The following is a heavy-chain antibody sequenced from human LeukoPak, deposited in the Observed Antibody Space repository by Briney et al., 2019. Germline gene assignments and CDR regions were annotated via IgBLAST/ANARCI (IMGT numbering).Heavy chain of an antibody. D-gene: IGHD6-6*01. J-gene: IGHJ3*01. Sequence: GGSLRLSCVGSGFTFSRYWLNWVRQAPGKGLEWVANMNQDGSEIYYLDSVKGRFTISRDNAKNSLYLQINSLRAEDTAVYYCARSSYSSSSSVWGQGTMVTVSS. V-gene: IGHV3-7*03. CDR3: ARSSYSSSSSV. CDR1: GFTFSRYW. CDR2: MNQDGSEI.